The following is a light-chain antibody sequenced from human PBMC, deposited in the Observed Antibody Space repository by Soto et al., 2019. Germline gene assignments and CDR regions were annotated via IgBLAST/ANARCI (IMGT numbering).Light chain of an antibody. J-gene: IGKJ1*01. V-gene: IGKV3-20*01. CDR1: QSGSSSY. Sequence: VFPQCPVTLSLSTGESASLSCRASQSGSSSYLAWYEQKPGQAPRLLIYGASSRATGIPDRLSCSGYGTDFPLTISRLEPEDFAVYYCQQYAASRTFGQGTKVDIK. CDR3: QQYAASRT. CDR2: GAS.